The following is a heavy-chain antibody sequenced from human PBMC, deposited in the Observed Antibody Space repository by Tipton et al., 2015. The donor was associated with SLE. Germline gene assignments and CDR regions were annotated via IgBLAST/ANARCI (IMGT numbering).Heavy chain of an antibody. J-gene: IGHJ4*02. CDR3: ASLMSAEIDY. CDR2: IIPIFVTA. V-gene: IGHV1-69*01. Sequence: QLVQSGAEVKKPGPSVKVSCKASGGTLSSFAFSWVRHAPGQGLGWMGGIIPIFVTANYAQKFQGRVTITADESTSTAYMELSSLRSEDTAVYYCASLMSAEIDYWGQGTLVTVSS. CDR1: GGTLSSFA.